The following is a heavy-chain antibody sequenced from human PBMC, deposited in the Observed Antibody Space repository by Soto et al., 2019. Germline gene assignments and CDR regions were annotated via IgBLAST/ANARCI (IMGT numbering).Heavy chain of an antibody. J-gene: IGHJ3*02. CDR1: GYTFTGYY. D-gene: IGHD1-26*01. CDR2: INPNSGGT. Sequence: QVQLVQSGAEVKKPGASVKVSCKASGYTFTGYYMHWVRQAPGQGLEWMGWINPNSGGTNYAQKFQGWVTMTRDTSISTAYMELSRLRSDDTAVYYCARDFSGIVGAHGVNDAIDIWGQGTMVTVSS. CDR3: ARDFSGIVGAHGVNDAIDI. V-gene: IGHV1-2*04.